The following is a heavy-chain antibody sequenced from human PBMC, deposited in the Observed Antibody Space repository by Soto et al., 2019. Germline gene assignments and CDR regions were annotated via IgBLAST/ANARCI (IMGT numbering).Heavy chain of an antibody. V-gene: IGHV4-59*12. J-gene: IGHJ4*02. CDR2: IYYSGST. D-gene: IGHD1-20*01. Sequence: ETLSLTCTVSGGSISSYYWSWIRQPPGKGLEWIGYIYYSGSTNYNPSLKSRVTISVDTSKNQFSLKLSSVTAADTAVYYCHHNSPNHSQDYWGQGTLVTVSS. CDR1: GGSISSYY. CDR3: HHNSPNHSQDY.